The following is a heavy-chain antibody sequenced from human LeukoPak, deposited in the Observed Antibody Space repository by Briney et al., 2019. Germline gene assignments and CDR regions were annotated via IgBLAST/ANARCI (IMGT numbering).Heavy chain of an antibody. D-gene: IGHD3-10*01. Sequence: SETLSLTCAVHGESFSGYYWTWIRQPPGKGLGWIGQIHYSGGINYSPSLKSPVTISVDTSKNQFSLKLRSVTAADPGVYYWARDLSERDIKYYYSIYYIDVWGKGTPVTVSS. CDR2: IHYSGGI. J-gene: IGHJ6*03. V-gene: IGHV4-34*01. CDR3: ARDLSERDIKYYYSIYYIDV. CDR1: GESFSGYY.